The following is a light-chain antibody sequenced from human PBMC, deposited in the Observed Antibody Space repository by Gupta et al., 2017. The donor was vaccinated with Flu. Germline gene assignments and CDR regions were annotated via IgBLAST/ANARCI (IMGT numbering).Light chain of an antibody. V-gene: IGKV3-20*01. J-gene: IGKJ2*01. Sequence: ERASLSCWASQSVSRTYFAWLQQKSGQALRVLIYGASTRAAGIPDRFSGSGSGTNFTLTISRLEPEDVAVYFCHQYASSPRTFGQGTRLEI. CDR2: GAS. CDR3: HQYASSPRT. CDR1: QSVSRTY.